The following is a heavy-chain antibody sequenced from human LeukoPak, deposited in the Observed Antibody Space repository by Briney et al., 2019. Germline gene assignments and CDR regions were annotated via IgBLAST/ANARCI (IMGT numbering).Heavy chain of an antibody. Sequence: PSETLSLTCAVSGGSISSGHYYWTWIRQPAGKGLEWIGCVDTSGRTNYNPSVKSRVTMSLDTSKNQFSVNLTSVTAADTAIYYCARGSSVGGTTYHHHWGQGTLVSVSS. J-gene: IGHJ4*02. V-gene: IGHV4-61*02. CDR3: ARGSSVGGTTYHHH. CDR1: GGSISSGHYY. CDR2: VDTSGRT. D-gene: IGHD1-26*01.